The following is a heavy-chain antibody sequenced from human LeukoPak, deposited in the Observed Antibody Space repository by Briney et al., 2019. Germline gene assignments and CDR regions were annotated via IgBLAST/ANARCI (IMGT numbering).Heavy chain of an antibody. Sequence: SGGSLRLSCAASGLTFSNYAMTWVRQAPGKGLEWVSALSGSGGSAYYADSVKGRFTISRDNSKNTPYLQMNSLRAEDTAVYYCAKGRYESSGFNWAAWGQGTLVTVSS. CDR2: LSGSGGSA. CDR3: AKGRYESSGFNWAA. J-gene: IGHJ4*02. V-gene: IGHV3-23*01. CDR1: GLTFSNYA. D-gene: IGHD3-22*01.